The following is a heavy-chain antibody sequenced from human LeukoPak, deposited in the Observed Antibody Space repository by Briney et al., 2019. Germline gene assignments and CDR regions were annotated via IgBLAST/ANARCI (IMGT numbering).Heavy chain of an antibody. V-gene: IGHV3-30*01. Sequence: GRSLRLSCAASGFTFSACAMHWVRQAPGKGLEWVAVISYDENNKYYADSVKGRFTISRDNSKNTLYLQMNSLRVEDTAMYYCASGGFYDFWSGYYTPFDYWGQGTLVTVSS. D-gene: IGHD3-3*01. CDR3: ASGGFYDFWSGYYTPFDY. CDR2: ISYDENNK. CDR1: GFTFSACA. J-gene: IGHJ4*02.